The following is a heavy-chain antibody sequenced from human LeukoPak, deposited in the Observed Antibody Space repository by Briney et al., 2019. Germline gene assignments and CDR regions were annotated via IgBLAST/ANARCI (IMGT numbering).Heavy chain of an antibody. CDR1: GYTLTGYH. Sequence: ASVKVSCKASGYTLTGYHMHWVRQAPGQGLEWMGRINPNSGGTKYAQKFQGRVTMTSDTSISTAYMELSRLRSDDTAVYYCAIIGVGPYGMDVWGPGTTVTVSS. CDR3: AIIGVGPYGMDV. J-gene: IGHJ6*02. D-gene: IGHD3-3*01. CDR2: INPNSGGT. V-gene: IGHV1-2*06.